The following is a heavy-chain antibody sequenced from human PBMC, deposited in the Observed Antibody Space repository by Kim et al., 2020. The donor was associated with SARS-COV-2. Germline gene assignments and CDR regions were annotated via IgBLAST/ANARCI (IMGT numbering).Heavy chain of an antibody. Sequence: GGSLRLSCAASGFTFSSYSMNWVRQAPGKGLEWVSYISSSSSTIYYADSVKGRFTISRDNAKNSLYLQMNSLRDEDTAVYYCARGGTIATGYCSGGSCYSYFDYWGQGTLVTVSS. J-gene: IGHJ4*02. V-gene: IGHV3-48*02. D-gene: IGHD2-15*01. CDR1: GFTFSSYS. CDR3: ARGGTIATGYCSGGSCYSYFDY. CDR2: ISSSSSTI.